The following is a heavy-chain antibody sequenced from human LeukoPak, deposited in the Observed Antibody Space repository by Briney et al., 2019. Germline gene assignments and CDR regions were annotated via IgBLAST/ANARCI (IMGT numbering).Heavy chain of an antibody. CDR1: GYSFTSYW. CDR2: IYPGDSDT. Sequence: GESLQVSCQGSGYSFTSYWIGWVRQMPGKGLEWMGIIYPGDSDTRYSPSFQGQVTISADKSISTAYLQWSSLKASDTAMYYCARLAHDYDSSGEYFDYWGQGTLVTVSS. CDR3: ARLAHDYDSSGEYFDY. V-gene: IGHV5-51*01. J-gene: IGHJ4*02. D-gene: IGHD3-22*01.